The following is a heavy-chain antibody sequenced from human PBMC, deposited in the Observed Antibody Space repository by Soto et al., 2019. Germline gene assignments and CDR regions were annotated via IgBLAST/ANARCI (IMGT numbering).Heavy chain of an antibody. V-gene: IGHV3-7*01. J-gene: IGHJ5*02. CDR3: AREKWELLRNWYDP. D-gene: IGHD1-26*01. CDR2: IKQDGSEK. CDR1: GFTFSSYW. Sequence: GESLKISCAASGFTFSSYWMSWFRQAPGKGLEWVANIKQDGSEKYYVDSVKGRFTISRDNAKNSLYLQMNSLRAEDTAEYYSAREKWELLRNWYDPWGQGTLVTVSS.